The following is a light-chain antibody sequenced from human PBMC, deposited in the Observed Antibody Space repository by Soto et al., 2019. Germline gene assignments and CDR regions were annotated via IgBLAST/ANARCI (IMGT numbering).Light chain of an antibody. CDR1: QSVSSY. V-gene: IGKV3-11*01. Sequence: ETVFTQSPYTLSFCGWEIATLPCRASQSVSSYLAWYQQKPGQAPRLLIYDASNRATGIPARFSGWGSGTEFTLTISSLQSEDFAVYYCQQYHNWPPITFGQGTRLEIK. CDR3: QQYHNWPPIT. J-gene: IGKJ5*01. CDR2: DAS.